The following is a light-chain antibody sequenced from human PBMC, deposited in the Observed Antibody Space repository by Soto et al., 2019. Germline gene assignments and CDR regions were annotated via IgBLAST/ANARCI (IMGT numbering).Light chain of an antibody. CDR3: QKYGSSSIT. CDR1: QSVSSSY. CDR2: GAS. J-gene: IGKJ5*01. V-gene: IGKV3-20*01. Sequence: EIVLTQSPGTLSLSPGERATLSCRASQSVSSSYLAWYQQRPGQAPRLLIFGASSRATGIPDRFSASGSETDFTLTISGLEPEDFAVYYCQKYGSSSITFGQGTRLEIK.